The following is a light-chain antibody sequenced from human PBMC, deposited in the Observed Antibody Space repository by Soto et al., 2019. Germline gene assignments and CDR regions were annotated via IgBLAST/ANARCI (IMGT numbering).Light chain of an antibody. CDR3: QQYNGPWT. J-gene: IGKJ1*01. Sequence: DIQMTQFPSTLSASVGDRVTITCRASQSVGSWLAWYQRKPGKAPKLLIYEASSLQSGVPSRFSGSGSGTEFTLTINSLQPDDFATYYCQQYNGPWTFGQGTKVEIK. V-gene: IGKV1-5*03. CDR1: QSVGSW. CDR2: EAS.